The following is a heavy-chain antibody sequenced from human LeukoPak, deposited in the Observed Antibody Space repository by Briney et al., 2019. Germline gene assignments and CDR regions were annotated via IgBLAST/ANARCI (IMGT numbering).Heavy chain of an antibody. CDR3: ARSSSGWNDAFDI. CDR1: GGSISSSSYY. CDR2: VYYSGST. Sequence: SETLSLTCTVSGGSISSSSYYWNWIWQPPGKGLEWIGYVYYSGSTDYSPSLKSRVTISVDTSKSQFSLRLSSVTAADTAIYYCARSSSGWNDAFDIWGQGTTVTVSS. J-gene: IGHJ3*02. V-gene: IGHV4-61*01. D-gene: IGHD6-19*01.